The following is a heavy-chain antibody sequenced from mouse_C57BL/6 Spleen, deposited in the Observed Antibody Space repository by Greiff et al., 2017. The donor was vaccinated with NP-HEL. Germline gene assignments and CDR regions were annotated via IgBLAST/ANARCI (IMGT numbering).Heavy chain of an antibody. Sequence: EVQGVESGEGLVKPGGSLKLSCAASGFTFSSYAMSWVRQTPETRLEWVAYISSGGDYIYYADTVKGRFTISRDNARNTLYLQMSSLKSEDTAMYYCTRDYYYGSLDYWGQGTTLTVSS. CDR3: TRDYYYGSLDY. J-gene: IGHJ2*01. D-gene: IGHD1-1*01. CDR2: ISSGGDYI. CDR1: GFTFSSYA. V-gene: IGHV5-9-1*02.